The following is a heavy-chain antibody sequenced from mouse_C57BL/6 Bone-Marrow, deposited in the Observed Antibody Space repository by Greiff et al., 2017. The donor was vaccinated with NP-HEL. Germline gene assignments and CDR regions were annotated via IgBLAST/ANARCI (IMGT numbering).Heavy chain of an antibody. V-gene: IGHV5-4*01. CDR2: ISDGGSYT. CDR1: GFTFSSYA. CDR3: ARDRDESNP. Sequence: EVMLVESGGGLVKPGGSLKLSCAASGFTFSSYAMSWVRQTPEKRLEWVATISDGGSYTYYPDNVQGRFTISRDKAKNNLYLQMSHLKSEDTAMYYCARDRDESNPWGQGTSVTVSS. D-gene: IGHD2-5*01. J-gene: IGHJ4*01.